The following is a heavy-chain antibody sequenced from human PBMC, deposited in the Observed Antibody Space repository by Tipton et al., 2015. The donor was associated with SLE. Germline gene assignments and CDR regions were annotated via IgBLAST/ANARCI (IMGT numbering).Heavy chain of an antibody. CDR1: GFTFSSYS. Sequence: SLRLSCAASGFTFSSYSMNWVRQAPGKGLEWVSSISSSSSYIYYADSVKGRFTISRDNAKNSLYLQMNSLRAEDTAVYYCANPSKPFGPEESDAFDIWGQGTMVTVSS. V-gene: IGHV3-21*01. CDR2: ISSSSSYI. J-gene: IGHJ3*02. D-gene: IGHD3-16*01. CDR3: ANPSKPFGPEESDAFDI.